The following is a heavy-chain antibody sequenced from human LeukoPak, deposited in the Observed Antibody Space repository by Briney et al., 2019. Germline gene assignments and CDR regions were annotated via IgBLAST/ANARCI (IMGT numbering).Heavy chain of an antibody. J-gene: IGHJ4*02. CDR1: GFTFSSYR. D-gene: IGHD3-9*01. V-gene: IGHV3-48*01. Sequence: PGGSLRLSCAASGFTFSSYRMNWVRQAPGKGLEWVSYISSSSSTIYYADSVKGRFTISRDNAKNSLYLQMNSLRAEDTAVYYCATARRYYDILTGYYFWGQGTLVTVSS. CDR2: ISSSSSTI. CDR3: ATARRYYDILTGYYF.